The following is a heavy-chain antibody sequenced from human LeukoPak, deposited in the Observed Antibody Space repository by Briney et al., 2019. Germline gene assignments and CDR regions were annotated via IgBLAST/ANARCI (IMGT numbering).Heavy chain of an antibody. CDR3: VKEPLTGDRGGYYFDN. J-gene: IGHJ4*02. Sequence: SGGSLRLSCSASGFTFSGYAMHWVRQAPGKGLEYVSAISSNGGSTYYADSVKGRFTISRDNSKNTLFLQMSSLRAEDSAVYYCVKEPLTGDRGGYYFDNWGQGTLVTVSS. D-gene: IGHD7-27*01. V-gene: IGHV3-64D*06. CDR1: GFTFSGYA. CDR2: ISSNGGST.